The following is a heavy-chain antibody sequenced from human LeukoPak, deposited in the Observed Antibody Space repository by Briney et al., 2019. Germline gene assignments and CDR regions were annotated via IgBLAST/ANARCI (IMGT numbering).Heavy chain of an antibody. CDR3: AKDPEYYYYGMDV. Sequence: GGSLRLSCAASGFTFSSYAMSWVRQAPGKELEWVSAISGSGGSTYYADSVKGRFTISRDNSKNTLYLQMNSLRAEDTAVYYCAKDPEYYYYGMDVWGQGTTVTVSS. V-gene: IGHV3-23*01. CDR1: GFTFSSYA. J-gene: IGHJ6*02. CDR2: ISGSGGST.